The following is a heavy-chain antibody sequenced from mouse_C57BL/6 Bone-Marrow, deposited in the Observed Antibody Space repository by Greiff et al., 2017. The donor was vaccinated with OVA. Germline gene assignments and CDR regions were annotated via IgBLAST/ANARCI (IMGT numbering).Heavy chain of an antibody. J-gene: IGHJ4*01. V-gene: IGHV1-54*01. Sequence: VQLQESGAELVRPGTSVKVSCKASGYAFTNYLIEWVKQRPGQGLEWIGVINPGSGGTNYNEKFKGKATLTADKSSSTAYMQLSSLTSEDSAVYFCARLTGTGAMDYWGQGTSVTVSS. D-gene: IGHD4-1*01. CDR2: INPGSGGT. CDR1: GYAFTNYL. CDR3: ARLTGTGAMDY.